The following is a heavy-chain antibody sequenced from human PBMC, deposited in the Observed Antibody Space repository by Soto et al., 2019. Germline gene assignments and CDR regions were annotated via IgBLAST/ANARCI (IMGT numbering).Heavy chain of an antibody. CDR2: TRNKANSYTT. CDR1: GFTFSDHY. D-gene: IGHD2-2*02. V-gene: IGHV3-72*01. CDR3: ARLRSGYCSSTSCYRYYYYGMDV. Sequence: GGSLRLSCAASGFTFSDHYMDWVRQAPGKGLEWVGRTRNKANSYTTEYAASVKGRFTISRDDSKNSLYLQMNSLKTEDTAVYYCARLRSGYCSSTSCYRYYYYGMDVWGQGTTVTVSS. J-gene: IGHJ6*02.